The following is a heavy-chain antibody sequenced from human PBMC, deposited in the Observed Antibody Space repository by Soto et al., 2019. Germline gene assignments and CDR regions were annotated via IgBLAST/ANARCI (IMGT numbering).Heavy chain of an antibody. D-gene: IGHD3-22*01. Sequence: SVKVSCKASGGTFSSYAISWVRQAPGQGLEWTGGIIPIFGTANYAQKFQGRVTITADESTSTAYMELSSLRSEDTAVYYCARRGGGYYDSSGYYYDGLDIWGQGTMVTVSS. CDR3: ARRGGGYYDSSGYYYDGLDI. CDR2: IIPIFGTA. V-gene: IGHV1-69*13. CDR1: GGTFSSYA. J-gene: IGHJ3*02.